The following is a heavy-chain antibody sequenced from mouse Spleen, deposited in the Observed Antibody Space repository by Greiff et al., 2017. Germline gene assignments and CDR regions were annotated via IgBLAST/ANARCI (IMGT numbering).Heavy chain of an antibody. CDR3: ARGGDGYSFFDY. CDR2: INPNNGGT. J-gene: IGHJ2*01. CDR1: GYTFTDYN. D-gene: IGHD2-3*01. Sequence: EVMLVESGPELVKPGASVKIPCKASGYTFTDYNMDWVKQSHGKSLEWIGDINPNNGGTIYNQKFKGKATLTVDKSSSTAYMELRSLTSEDTAVYYCARGGDGYSFFDYWGQGTTLTVSS. V-gene: IGHV1-18*01.